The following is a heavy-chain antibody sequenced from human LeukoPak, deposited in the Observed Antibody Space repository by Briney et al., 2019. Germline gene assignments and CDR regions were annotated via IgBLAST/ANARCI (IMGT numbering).Heavy chain of an antibody. Sequence: PGGSLRLSCAASGFTFSSYGMHWVRQAPGKGLEWVAVIWYGGSNKYYADSVKGRFTISRDNSKNTLYLQMNSLRAEDTAVYYCAKGPRYCSGGSCYTDYYYYYMDVWGKGTTVTVSS. J-gene: IGHJ6*03. CDR1: GFTFSSYG. D-gene: IGHD2-15*01. CDR2: IWYGGSNK. CDR3: AKGPRYCSGGSCYTDYYYYYMDV. V-gene: IGHV3-30*02.